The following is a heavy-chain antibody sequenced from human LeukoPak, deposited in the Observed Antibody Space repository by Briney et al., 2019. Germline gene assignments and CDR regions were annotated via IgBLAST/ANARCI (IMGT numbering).Heavy chain of an antibody. D-gene: IGHD2/OR15-2a*01. Sequence: PSETLSLTCTVSGGSISSHYWSWIRQPPGKGLEWIGYIYYSGSTNYNPSLKSRVTISVDTSKNQFSLKLSSVTAADTAVYYCARIRLSENYYYYMDVWGKGTTVTVSS. CDR1: GGSISSHY. J-gene: IGHJ6*03. CDR3: ARIRLSENYYYYMDV. CDR2: IYYSGST. V-gene: IGHV4-59*11.